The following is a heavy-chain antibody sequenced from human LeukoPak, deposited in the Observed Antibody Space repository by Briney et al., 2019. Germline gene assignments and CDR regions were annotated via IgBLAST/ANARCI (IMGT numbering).Heavy chain of an antibody. Sequence: PGGSLRLSCAASGLTVSSNYMSWVRQAPGKGLEWVSVIYSGGSTYYADSVKGRFTISRDNSKNTLYLQMNSLRAEDTAVYYCARARVVTGLWPGTRDYWGQGTLVTVSS. CDR3: ARARVVTGLWPGTRDY. J-gene: IGHJ4*02. CDR1: GLTVSSNY. V-gene: IGHV3-66*01. CDR2: IYSGGST. D-gene: IGHD2-21*02.